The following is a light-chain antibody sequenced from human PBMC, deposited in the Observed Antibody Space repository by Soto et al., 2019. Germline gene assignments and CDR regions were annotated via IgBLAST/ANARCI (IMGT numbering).Light chain of an antibody. CDR3: SSYISSSIDYV. CDR2: EVS. V-gene: IGLV2-14*01. Sequence: QSALTQPASVSGSPGQSITMSCTGTRSDVGGYNYVSWYQQHPGKAPKLMIYEVSNRPSGVSNRFSGSKSGNTASLTISGLQAEDEADYYCSSYISSSIDYVFGTGTKVTVL. CDR1: RSDVGGYNY. J-gene: IGLJ1*01.